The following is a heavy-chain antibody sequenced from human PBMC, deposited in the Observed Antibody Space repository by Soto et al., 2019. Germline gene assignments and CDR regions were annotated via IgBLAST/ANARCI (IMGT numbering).Heavy chain of an antibody. J-gene: IGHJ3*02. V-gene: IGHV3-73*01. CDR3: TRVYCSSTSCPRHAFDI. CDR2: IRSKANSYAT. Sequence: GGSLRLSCAASGFTFSGSAMHWVRQASGKGLEWVGRIRSKANSYATAYAASVKGRFTISRDDSKNTAYLQMNSLKTEDTAVYYCTRVYCSSTSCPRHAFDIWGQGTMVTVSS. CDR1: GFTFSGSA. D-gene: IGHD2-2*01.